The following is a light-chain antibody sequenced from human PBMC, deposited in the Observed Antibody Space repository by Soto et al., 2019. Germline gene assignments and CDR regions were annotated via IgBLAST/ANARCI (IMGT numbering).Light chain of an antibody. CDR1: QTVFHSSYNKDF. CDR3: QQYYSSLT. V-gene: IGKV4-1*01. Sequence: DIVMTQSPVSLSVSLGERATINCKSSQTVFHSSYNKDFKAWYQQKPGQPPKLLFYWASTRESGVPARFSGGGSGTDFSLTISSLQADDVAVYYCQQYYSSLTFGQGTKLEIK. J-gene: IGKJ2*01. CDR2: WAS.